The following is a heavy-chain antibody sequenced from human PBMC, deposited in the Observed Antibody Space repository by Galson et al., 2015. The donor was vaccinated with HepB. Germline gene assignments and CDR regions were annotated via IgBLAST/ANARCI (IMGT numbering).Heavy chain of an antibody. CDR1: GFTSSSHW. CDR2: IKQDGSEQ. J-gene: IGHJ4*02. CDR3: ARAPGRGRFDY. D-gene: IGHD3-10*01. V-gene: IGHV3-7*03. Sequence: SLRLSCAASGFTSSSHWMSWVRQVPGKGLEWVANIKQDGSEQYYVDSVKGRFTISRDNDKNSLYLQMNSLRAEDTAVYYCARAPGRGRFDYWGQGILVTVSS.